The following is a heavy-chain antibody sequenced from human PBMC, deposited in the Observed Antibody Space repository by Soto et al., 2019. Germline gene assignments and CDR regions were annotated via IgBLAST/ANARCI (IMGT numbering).Heavy chain of an antibody. V-gene: IGHV4-59*01. CDR2: ISYSGSA. Sequence: QVQLQQSGPGLVKPSETLSLTCTVSDDSISSYFWAWIRQPPGKGLEWIGYISYSGSANYNPSLKSRVPISMDTSKNKFSLRLNSVIAADTAVYYCARAGYCSRTSCYSYRYYFDNWGQGTLVTVSS. D-gene: IGHD2-2*01. CDR3: ARAGYCSRTSCYSYRYYFDN. J-gene: IGHJ4*02. CDR1: DDSISSYF.